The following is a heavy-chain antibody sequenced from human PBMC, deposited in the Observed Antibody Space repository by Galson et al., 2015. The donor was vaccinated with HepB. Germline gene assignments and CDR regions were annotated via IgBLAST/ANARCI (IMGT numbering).Heavy chain of an antibody. Sequence: SLRLSCAASGFPFSRHWMHWVRHVPGKGLLWVSHMNTDGRDKNYADSVKGRFIISRDNAKNTLYLRMNSLRADDTAVYYCATWGGLEWLTWGQGTLVTVSS. CDR3: ATWGGLEWLT. CDR2: MNTDGRDK. J-gene: IGHJ4*02. D-gene: IGHD3-3*01. V-gene: IGHV3-74*01. CDR1: GFPFSRHW.